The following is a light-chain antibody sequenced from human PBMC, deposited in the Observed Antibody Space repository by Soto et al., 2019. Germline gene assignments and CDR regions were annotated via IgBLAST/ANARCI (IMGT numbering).Light chain of an antibody. CDR2: AAS. CDR1: QDIRTY. CDR3: QQSFSTLLIT. Sequence: IQMTQSPSSLSASVGDGVTITCWASQDIRTYLNWYQQKPGKAPKLLISAASSLQSGVPSRFSARGSGTDFTLTISTLQPEDFATYYCQQSFSTLLITFGQGTRLEVK. V-gene: IGKV1-39*01. J-gene: IGKJ5*01.